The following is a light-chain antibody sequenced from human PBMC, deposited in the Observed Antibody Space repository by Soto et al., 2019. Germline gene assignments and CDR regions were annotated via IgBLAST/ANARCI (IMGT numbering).Light chain of an antibody. J-gene: IGKJ2*01. CDR1: QSVSSNY. CDR2: GAS. V-gene: IGKV3-20*01. CDR3: HHYGSSLPDT. Sequence: EIVLTQSPGTLSLSPGERATLSCRASQSVSSNYLAWYQQKPGQAPRLLIYGASSRATGIPDRFSGSGSGTEFTLTISRLEPEDFAVYYCHHYGSSLPDTFGQGTKLEIK.